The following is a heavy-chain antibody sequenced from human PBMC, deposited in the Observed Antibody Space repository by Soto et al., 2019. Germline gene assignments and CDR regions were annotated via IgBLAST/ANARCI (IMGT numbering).Heavy chain of an antibody. Sequence: EAQLVESGGGLVKPGGSLRLSCAASGFTFNYAWMTWVRQAPGKGVEWVGRIKSRKDGGTTDYAAPVKGRFTISRDDSENTLYLQMNSLKTEDTGVYDCTTDRPYSFGALNSWGQGTMVTVSS. J-gene: IGHJ3*01. V-gene: IGHV3-15*01. CDR3: TTDRPYSFGALNS. CDR2: IKSRKDGGTT. D-gene: IGHD2-21*01. CDR1: GFTFNYAW.